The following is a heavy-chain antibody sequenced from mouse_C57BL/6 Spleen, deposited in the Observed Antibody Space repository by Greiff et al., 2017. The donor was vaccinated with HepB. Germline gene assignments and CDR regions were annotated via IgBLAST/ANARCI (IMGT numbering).Heavy chain of an antibody. CDR2: IDPSDSYT. J-gene: IGHJ4*01. D-gene: IGHD1-1*01. CDR1: GYTFTSYW. V-gene: IGHV1-50*01. Sequence: QVQLQQPGAELVKPGASVKLSCKASGYTFTSYWMQWVKQRPGQGLEWIGEIDPSDSYTNYNQKFKGKATLTVDTSSSTAYMQLSSLTSEDSAVYYCAFITMDYWGQGTSVTVSS. CDR3: AFITMDY.